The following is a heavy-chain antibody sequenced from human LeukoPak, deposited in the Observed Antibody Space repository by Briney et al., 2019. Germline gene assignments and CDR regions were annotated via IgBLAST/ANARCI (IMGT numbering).Heavy chain of an antibody. CDR2: IYTSGST. CDR3: ARGLRRTKWLVPYNWFDP. D-gene: IGHD6-19*01. V-gene: IGHV4-4*07. J-gene: IGHJ5*02. Sequence: PSETLSLTCTVSGGSISSYYWSWIRQPAGKGLEWIGRIYTSGSTNYNPSLKSRVTMSVDTSKNQFSLKLSSVTAADTAVYYCARGLRRTKWLVPYNWFDPWGQGTLVTVSS. CDR1: GGSISSYY.